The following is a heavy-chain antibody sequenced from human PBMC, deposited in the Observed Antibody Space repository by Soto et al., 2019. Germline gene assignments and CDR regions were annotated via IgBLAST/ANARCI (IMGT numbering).Heavy chain of an antibody. CDR3: AKDGRYFDWLGTRELRPAFDI. V-gene: IGHV3-23*01. J-gene: IGHJ3*02. Sequence: GGSLRLSCAASGFTFSSYAMSWVRQAPGKGLEWVSAISGSGGSTYYADSVKGRFTISRDNSKNTLYLQMNSLRAEDTAVYYCAKDGRYFDWLGTRELRPAFDIWGQGTMVTVSS. D-gene: IGHD3-9*01. CDR1: GFTFSSYA. CDR2: ISGSGGST.